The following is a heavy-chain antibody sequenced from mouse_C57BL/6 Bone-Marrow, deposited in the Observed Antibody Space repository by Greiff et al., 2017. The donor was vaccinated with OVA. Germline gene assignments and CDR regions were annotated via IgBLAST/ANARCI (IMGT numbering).Heavy chain of an antibody. CDR1: GFSLTSYG. CDR3: ARHDYYGSSYEAMDY. J-gene: IGHJ4*01. CDR2: IWSDGST. V-gene: IGHV2-6-1*01. D-gene: IGHD1-1*01. Sequence: VHLVESGPGLVAPSQSLSITCTVSGFSLTSYGVHWVRQPPGKGLEWLVVIWSDGSTTYNSAPKSRLSISKDNSKSQVFLKMNSLQTDDTAMYYCARHDYYGSSYEAMDYWGQGTSVTVSS.